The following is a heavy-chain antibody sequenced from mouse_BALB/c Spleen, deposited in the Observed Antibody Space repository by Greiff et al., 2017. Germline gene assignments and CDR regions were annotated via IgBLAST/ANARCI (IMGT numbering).Heavy chain of an antibody. V-gene: IGHV14-3*02. D-gene: IGHD4-1*01. CDR1: GFNIKDTY. CDR3: ATDWDGFDD. Sequence: EVHLVESGAELVKPGASVKLSCTASGFNIKDTYMHWVKQRPEQGLEWIGRIDPANGNTKYDPKFQGKATITADTSSNTAYLQLSSLTSEDTAVYYCATDWDGFDDWGQGTTLTVSS. CDR2: IDPANGNT. J-gene: IGHJ2*01.